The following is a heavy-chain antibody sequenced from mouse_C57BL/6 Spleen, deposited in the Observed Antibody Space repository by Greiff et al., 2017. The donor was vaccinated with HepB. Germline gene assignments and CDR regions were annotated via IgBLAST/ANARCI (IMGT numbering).Heavy chain of an antibody. Sequence: EVQLQQSGPGMVKPSQSLSLTCTVTGYSITSGYDWHWIRHFPGNKLEWMGYISYSGSTNYNPSLKSRISITHDTSKNHFFLKLNSVTTEDTATYYCARGGDYDYPYAMDYWGQGTSVTVSS. V-gene: IGHV3-1*01. D-gene: IGHD2-4*01. CDR2: ISYSGST. J-gene: IGHJ4*01. CDR3: ARGGDYDYPYAMDY. CDR1: GYSITSGYD.